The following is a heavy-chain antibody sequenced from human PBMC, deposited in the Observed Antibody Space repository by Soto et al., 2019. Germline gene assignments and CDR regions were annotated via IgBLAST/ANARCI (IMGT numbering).Heavy chain of an antibody. J-gene: IGHJ4*02. Sequence: SETLSLTCTVSGGSISSGGYYWSWIRQHPGKGLAWIGYIYYSVSTYYNPSLKSRVTISVDTSKNQFSLKLTSVTAADTAVYYCARDKITGLFDYWGQGTLVTVSS. V-gene: IGHV4-31*03. CDR2: IYYSVST. CDR3: ARDKITGLFDY. CDR1: GGSISSGGYY. D-gene: IGHD2-8*02.